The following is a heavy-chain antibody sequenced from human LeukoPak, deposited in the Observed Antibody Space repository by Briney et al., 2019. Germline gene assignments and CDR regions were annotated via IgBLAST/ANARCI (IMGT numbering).Heavy chain of an antibody. D-gene: IGHD2-15*01. Sequence: PGGSLRLSCAASGFTFSSYWMSWVRQAPGKGLEWVSAISGSGGSTYYADSVKGRFTISRDNSKNTLYLQMNSLRPEDTAVYYCAKDLFPYCSGGSCYANYWGQGTLVIVSS. CDR3: AKDLFPYCSGGSCYANY. J-gene: IGHJ4*02. CDR2: ISGSGGST. CDR1: GFTFSSYW. V-gene: IGHV3-23*01.